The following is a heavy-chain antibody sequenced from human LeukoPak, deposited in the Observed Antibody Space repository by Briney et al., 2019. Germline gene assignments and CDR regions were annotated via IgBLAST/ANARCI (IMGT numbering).Heavy chain of an antibody. V-gene: IGHV3-73*01. D-gene: IGHD3-22*01. CDR2: IRSKANNYAT. CDR1: GFTFSGSA. Sequence: GGSLRLSCAASGFTFSGSAMNWVRQASGKGLEWVGRIRSKANNYATTYAASVKGRFTISRDDSKNTAYLQMNSLKTDDTAVYYCTNGGIYYDSGSSYYGSDYWGQGTLVTVSS. J-gene: IGHJ4*02. CDR3: TNGGIYYDSGSSYYGSDY.